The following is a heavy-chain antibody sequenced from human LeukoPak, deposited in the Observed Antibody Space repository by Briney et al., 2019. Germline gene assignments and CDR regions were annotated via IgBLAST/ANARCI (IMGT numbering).Heavy chain of an antibody. Sequence: ASVKVSCKASGYTFTGYYMHWVRQAPGQGLEWMGWINPNSGGTNYAQKFQGRVTMTRDTSISTAYMELSRLRSDDTAVYYCARVNKGTARNIAAAGTLDYWGQGTLVTVSS. CDR1: GYTFTGYY. D-gene: IGHD6-13*01. CDR3: ARVNKGTARNIAAAGTLDY. V-gene: IGHV1-2*02. CDR2: INPNSGGT. J-gene: IGHJ4*02.